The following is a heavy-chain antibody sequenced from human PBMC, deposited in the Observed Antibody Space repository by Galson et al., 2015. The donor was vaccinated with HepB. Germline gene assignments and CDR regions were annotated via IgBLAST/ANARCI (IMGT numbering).Heavy chain of an antibody. CDR3: ARRGADGYSSSWYFDL. D-gene: IGHD6-13*01. J-gene: IGHJ2*01. CDR1: GYSFTSHW. Sequence: QSGAEVKKPRESLKISCKGFGYSFTSHWIGWVRQMPGKGLEWMGIIYPGGSETRYSPSFQGQVSVSADKSISTAYLQLSSLRASDTAMYYCARRGADGYSSSWYFDLWGRGTLVTVS. CDR2: IYPGGSET. V-gene: IGHV5-51*01.